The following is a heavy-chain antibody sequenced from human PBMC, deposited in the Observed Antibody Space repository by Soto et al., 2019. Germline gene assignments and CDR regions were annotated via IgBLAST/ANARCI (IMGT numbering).Heavy chain of an antibody. V-gene: IGHV3-30*18. CDR1: GFTFTSHA. D-gene: IGHD3-10*01. Sequence: PGGSLRLSCAASGFTFTSHAMHWVRQTPGKGLEWVAAISYDEIDKKYASSVKGRFTISRDNSKNTLYLQMNSLRAEDTAVYYCAKGLTMVRGVIYGMDVWGQGTTVTVSS. CDR2: ISYDEIDK. CDR3: AKGLTMVRGVIYGMDV. J-gene: IGHJ6*02.